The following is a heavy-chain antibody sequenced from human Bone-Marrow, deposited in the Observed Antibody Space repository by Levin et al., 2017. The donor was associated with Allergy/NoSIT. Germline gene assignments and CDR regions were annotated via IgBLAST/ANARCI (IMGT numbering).Heavy chain of an antibody. CDR3: ARKMGPTPAFDL. CDR2: VYPGDSDT. V-gene: IGHV5-51*01. D-gene: IGHD1-26*01. Sequence: KVSCKGSGYSFSSQWIAWVRQKPGKGLEWMGIVYPGDSDTIYSPSFQGQVTISADKSTNTAHLHWSSLVASDTAMYFCARKMGPTPAFDLWGQGTMVTVSS. CDR1: GYSFSSQW. J-gene: IGHJ3*01.